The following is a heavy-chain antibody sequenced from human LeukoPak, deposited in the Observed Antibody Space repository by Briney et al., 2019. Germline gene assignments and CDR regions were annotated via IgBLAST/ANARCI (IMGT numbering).Heavy chain of an antibody. D-gene: IGHD6-13*01. CDR1: GFTFSTYN. CDR2: ITSGGGYT. V-gene: IGHV3-21*01. Sequence: GGSLRLSCAASGFTFSTYNMNWVRQAPGKGLEWVSSITSGGGYTYYADSVKGRFTISRDNAKNTLYLQMSSLRVEDTAVYYCASASSHRTTAGGDYWGQGTLVTVST. CDR3: ASASSHRTTAGGDY. J-gene: IGHJ4*02.